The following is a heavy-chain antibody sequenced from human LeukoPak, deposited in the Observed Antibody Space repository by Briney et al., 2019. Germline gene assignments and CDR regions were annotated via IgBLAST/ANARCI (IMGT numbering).Heavy chain of an antibody. J-gene: IGHJ3*02. CDR1: GYTLTNFD. V-gene: IGHV1-8*01. Sequence: ASVKVSCKASGYTLTNFDINWVRQATGQGLEWMGWMNPKTGNTGSAQNLQGRVTITGNTSISTAYMELSSLRSEDTAVYYCVRIDYSNAFDIWGQGTMVTVSS. CDR3: VRIDYSNAFDI. CDR2: MNPKTGNT. D-gene: IGHD4-11*01.